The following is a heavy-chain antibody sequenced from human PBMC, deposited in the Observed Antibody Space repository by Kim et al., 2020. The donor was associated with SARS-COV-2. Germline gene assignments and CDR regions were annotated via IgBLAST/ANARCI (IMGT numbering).Heavy chain of an antibody. D-gene: IGHD2-21*01. CDR1: GFTFGLYS. J-gene: IGHJ4*02. V-gene: IGHV3-21*01. CDR3: ARDETVAVSLDS. Sequence: GGSLRLSCAASGFTFGLYSMNWVRQAPGKGLEWVASIGSGGDYIYYAASLKGRFTISRDNAENSVYLQMNSLRAEDTAIYYCARDETVAVSLDSWGQGTLVTVSS. CDR2: IGSGGDYI.